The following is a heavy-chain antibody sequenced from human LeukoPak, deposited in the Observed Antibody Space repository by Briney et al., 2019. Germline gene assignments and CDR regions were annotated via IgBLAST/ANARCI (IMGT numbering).Heavy chain of an antibody. Sequence: GGSLRLSCAASGFTFSSYGMHWVRQAPGKGLEWVAVIWYDGSNKYYADSVKGRFTISRDNSKNTLYLQMNSLRAEDTAAYYCAKDVAAIYYYYGMDVWGQGTTVTVSS. CDR3: AKDVAAIYYYYGMDV. V-gene: IGHV3-30*02. CDR2: IWYDGSNK. D-gene: IGHD2-21*02. J-gene: IGHJ6*02. CDR1: GFTFSSYG.